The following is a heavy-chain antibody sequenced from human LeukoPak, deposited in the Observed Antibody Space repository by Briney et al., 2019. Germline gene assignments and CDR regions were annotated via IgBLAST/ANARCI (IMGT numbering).Heavy chain of an antibody. D-gene: IGHD1-26*01. J-gene: IGHJ4*02. CDR3: ATRSEWDPYYFDY. CDR1: GGSISSYY. V-gene: IGHV4-59*01. CDR2: IYYSEST. Sequence: SETLSLTCTVSGGSISSYYWSWIRQPPGKGLEWIGYIYYSESTNYNPSLKSRVTISVDTSKNQFSLKLSSVTAADTAVYYCATRSEWDPYYFDYWGQGTLVTVSS.